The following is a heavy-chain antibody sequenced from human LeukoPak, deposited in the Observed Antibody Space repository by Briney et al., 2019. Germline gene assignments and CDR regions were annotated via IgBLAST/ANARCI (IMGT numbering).Heavy chain of an antibody. V-gene: IGHV3-30*04. J-gene: IGHJ4*02. CDR2: ISYDGSNK. Sequence: PGGSLRLSCAASGFTFSGYAMHWVRQAPGKGLEWVEVISYDGSNKYYADSVKGRFTISRDNSKNTLYLQMNSLSAEDTAVYYCAREAPSSSWTSFDYWGQGTLVTVSS. CDR1: GFTFSGYA. D-gene: IGHD6-13*01. CDR3: AREAPSSSWTSFDY.